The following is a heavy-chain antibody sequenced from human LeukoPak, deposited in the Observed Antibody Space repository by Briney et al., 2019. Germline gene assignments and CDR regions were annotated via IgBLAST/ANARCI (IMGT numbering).Heavy chain of an antibody. CDR2: ITVSGDYT. D-gene: IGHD3-22*01. CDR1: GFTFSVYA. J-gene: IGHJ4*02. V-gene: IGHV3-23*01. CDR3: AKDGLYYDGSAHVYYFDY. Sequence: GGSLRLSCAASGFTFSVYAMTVVRQAPGKGLEWVSSITVSGDYTYYIDSVKGRFTISRDNSKNILYLQMNSLRGEDTALYYCAKDGLYYDGSAHVYYFDYWGQGTLVAVSS.